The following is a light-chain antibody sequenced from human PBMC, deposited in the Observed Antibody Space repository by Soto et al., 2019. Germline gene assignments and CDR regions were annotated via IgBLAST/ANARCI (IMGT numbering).Light chain of an antibody. CDR1: QSISSSY. V-gene: IGKV3-20*01. Sequence: EIVLTQSPGTLSFSPWKRSTLSCSASQSISSSYLAWYQQRPGQAPRLLIYGASSRATGIPDRFSGGGSGTDFTLTISRLEPEDFAVYYCQHYSSSPPAITFGQGTRLEIK. J-gene: IGKJ5*01. CDR2: GAS. CDR3: QHYSSSPPAIT.